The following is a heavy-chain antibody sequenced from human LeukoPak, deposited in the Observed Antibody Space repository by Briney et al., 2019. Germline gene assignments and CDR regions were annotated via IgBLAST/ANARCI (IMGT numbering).Heavy chain of an antibody. CDR1: GFTFSSYA. Sequence: GGSLRLSCAASGFTFSSYAMSWVRHAPGKGLEWVSAISGSGGSTYYADSVKGRFTISRDNSKNTLYLQMNSLRAEDTAVYYCAKVGYSYGYGYWGQGTLVTVSS. CDR2: ISGSGGST. CDR3: AKVGYSYGYGY. D-gene: IGHD5-18*01. J-gene: IGHJ4*02. V-gene: IGHV3-23*01.